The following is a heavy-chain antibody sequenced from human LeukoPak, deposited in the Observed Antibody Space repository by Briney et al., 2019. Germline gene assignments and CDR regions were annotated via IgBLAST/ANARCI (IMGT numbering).Heavy chain of an antibody. J-gene: IGHJ4*02. D-gene: IGHD3-10*01. Sequence: TGGSLRLSCAASGFTFSSYEMHWVRQAPGKGLQWVSYISSSGSTIYYADSVKGRFTISRDNAKNSLYLQMNSLRAEDTAVYYCASGRRFGELLGWGQGTLVTVSS. V-gene: IGHV3-48*03. CDR3: ASGRRFGELLG. CDR2: ISSSGSTI. CDR1: GFTFSSYE.